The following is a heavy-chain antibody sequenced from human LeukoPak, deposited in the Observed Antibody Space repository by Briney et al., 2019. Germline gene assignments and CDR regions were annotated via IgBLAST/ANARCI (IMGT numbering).Heavy chain of an antibody. CDR3: AKAGSYFESDS. CDR2: ISYDGSNK. Sequence: GGSLRLSCAASGFTFSSYAMHWVRQAPGKGLEWVAVISYDGSNKYYADSVKGRFTISRDNSKNTLYLQMNSLRGEDTAMYYCAKAGSYFESDSWGQGTLVTVSS. J-gene: IGHJ4*02. CDR1: GFTFSSYA. V-gene: IGHV3-30-3*01. D-gene: IGHD1-26*01.